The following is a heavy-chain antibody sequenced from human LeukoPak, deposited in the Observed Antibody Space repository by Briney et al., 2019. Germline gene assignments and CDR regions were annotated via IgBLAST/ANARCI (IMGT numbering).Heavy chain of an antibody. CDR3: ARTGLGLYSFDY. V-gene: IGHV3-48*01. CDR1: GFTFINYS. Sequence: GGYLRLSCTASGFTFINYSMNWVRQAPGKGLEWVSYITGSISTIYYTDSVKGRFTISRDNAKNSVYLQMNSLRLEDTAVYYCARTGLGLYSFDYWGQGTLVTVSS. D-gene: IGHD3/OR15-3a*01. J-gene: IGHJ4*02. CDR2: ITGSISTI.